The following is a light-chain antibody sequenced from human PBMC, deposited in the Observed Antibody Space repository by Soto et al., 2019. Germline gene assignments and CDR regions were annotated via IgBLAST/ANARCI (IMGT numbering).Light chain of an antibody. CDR3: QQYKNWYS. J-gene: IGKJ2*01. V-gene: IGKV3-15*01. CDR2: RAS. Sequence: EIVMTQYLATLSVSAGERAALSCRASQSVGNSLAWYQQKPGQAPRLLLYRASYRATGIADRFSGSGSGTEFTLTISSLQSEDFAVYYCQQYKNWYSFGQGTKLEIK. CDR1: QSVGNS.